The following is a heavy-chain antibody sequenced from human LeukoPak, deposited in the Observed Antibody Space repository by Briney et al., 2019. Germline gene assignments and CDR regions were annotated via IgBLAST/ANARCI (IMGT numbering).Heavy chain of an antibody. V-gene: IGHV4-59*08. J-gene: IGHJ3*02. D-gene: IGHD5-12*01. CDR3: ARKYSGYDFWDAFDI. CDR2: IYYSGST. CDR1: GGSISGYY. Sequence: SETLSLTSTVSGGSISGYYWSWIRQPPGKGLEWVGYIYYSGSTNYNPSLMNRVTISVDTSKNQFSLKLSSVTAADAAVYYCARKYSGYDFWDAFDIWGQGTMVTVSS.